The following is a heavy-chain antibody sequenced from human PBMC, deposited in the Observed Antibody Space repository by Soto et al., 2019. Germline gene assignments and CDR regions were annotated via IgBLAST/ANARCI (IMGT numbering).Heavy chain of an antibody. CDR2: ISGSGGST. CDR3: AKDRDVLRFLEWLPRALHY. J-gene: IGHJ4*02. V-gene: IGHV3-23*01. D-gene: IGHD3-3*01. Sequence: PGGSLRLSCAASGFTFSSYAMSWVRQATGKGLEWVSAISGSGGSTYYADSVKGRFTISRDNSKNTLYLQMNSLRAEDTAVYYCAKDRDVLRFLEWLPRALHYWGQGTLVTVSS. CDR1: GFTFSSYA.